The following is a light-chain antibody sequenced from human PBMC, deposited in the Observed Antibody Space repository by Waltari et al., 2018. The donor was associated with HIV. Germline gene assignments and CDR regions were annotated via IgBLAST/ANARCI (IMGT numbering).Light chain of an antibody. Sequence: DIQMAQSPSSVTGSVGATVTITCRTSQSIGSSLAWYQHQPGRAPKLLIFAASKLENGGPPRFAGSGSGTYFALTISSLQADDSATYYCQQADSFPHTFGGGTRVEIE. CDR1: QSIGSS. V-gene: IGKV1-12*01. CDR3: QQADSFPHT. CDR2: AAS. J-gene: IGKJ4*01.